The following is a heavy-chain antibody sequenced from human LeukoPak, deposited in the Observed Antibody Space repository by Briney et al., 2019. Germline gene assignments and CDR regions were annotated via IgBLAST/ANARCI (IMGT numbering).Heavy chain of an antibody. CDR3: ARRAATERGHSYGLDY. Sequence: GGSLRLSCGASGFTFNTYSMNWVRQAPGKGLEWVSSISSSSRYIYYADSMTGRFTISRDNAKNSLYLQMHSLRAEDTAMYYCARRAATERGHSYGLDYWGQGTLVTVSS. CDR1: GFTFNTYS. CDR2: ISSSSRYI. D-gene: IGHD5-18*01. V-gene: IGHV3-21*01. J-gene: IGHJ4*02.